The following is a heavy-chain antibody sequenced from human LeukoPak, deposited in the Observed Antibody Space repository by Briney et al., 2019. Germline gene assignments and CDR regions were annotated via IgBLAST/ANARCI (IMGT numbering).Heavy chain of an antibody. CDR3: ARHQGQWLILYYFDY. Sequence: TSETLSLTCTVSGDSISTNYSYWGWIRQPPGKGLEWIGSIHYSGSTYYNPSLKSRVTMSVDTSKNQFSLKVTSVTATDTAAYYCARHQGQWLILYYFDYWGQGSVVTVSS. D-gene: IGHD6-19*01. V-gene: IGHV4-39*01. CDR1: GDSISTNYSY. J-gene: IGHJ4*02. CDR2: IHYSGST.